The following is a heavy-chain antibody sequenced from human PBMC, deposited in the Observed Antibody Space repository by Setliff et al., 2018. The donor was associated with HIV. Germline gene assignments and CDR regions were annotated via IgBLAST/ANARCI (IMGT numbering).Heavy chain of an antibody. CDR2: INNNTGNP. V-gene: IGHV7-4-1*02. J-gene: IGHJ4*02. Sequence: ASVKVSCKASGYTFSSNALNWVRQAPGQGLEWMGWINNNTGNPTYAQGFTGRFVFSLDTSVSTAYLQISSLEAEDTAVYYCARDLNKGSIDYWGQGPLVTVSS. D-gene: IGHD3-10*01. CDR3: ARDLNKGSIDY. CDR1: GYTFSSNA.